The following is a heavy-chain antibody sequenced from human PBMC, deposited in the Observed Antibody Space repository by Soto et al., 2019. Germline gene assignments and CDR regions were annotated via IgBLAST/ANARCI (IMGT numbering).Heavy chain of an antibody. CDR2: IKQDGSEK. Sequence: GGSLRLSCAASGFTFSSYWMSWVRQAPGKGLEWVANIKQDGSEKYYVDSVKGRFTISRDNAKNSLYLQMNSLRAEDTAVYYCAGQEGHYDILTCLDYWGQGTLVTVSS. D-gene: IGHD3-9*01. CDR1: GFTFSSYW. J-gene: IGHJ4*02. V-gene: IGHV3-7*01. CDR3: AGQEGHYDILTCLDY.